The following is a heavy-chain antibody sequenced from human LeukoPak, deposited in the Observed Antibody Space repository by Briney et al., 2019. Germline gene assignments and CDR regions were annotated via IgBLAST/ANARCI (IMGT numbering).Heavy chain of an antibody. J-gene: IGHJ4*02. V-gene: IGHV3-33*08. Sequence: GGSLRLSCAASGFTFTNYWMHWVRQAPGKGLEWVAVIWYDGSNKYYADSVKGRFTISRDNSKNTLYLQINSLRAEDTAVYYCVRCPSTENFDFWGQGTLVTVSS. CDR2: IWYDGSNK. CDR3: VRCPSTENFDF. D-gene: IGHD2-2*01. CDR1: GFTFTNYW.